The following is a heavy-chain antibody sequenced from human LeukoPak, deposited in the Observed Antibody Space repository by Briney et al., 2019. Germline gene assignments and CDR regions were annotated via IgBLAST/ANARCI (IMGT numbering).Heavy chain of an antibody. V-gene: IGHV3-66*01. J-gene: IGHJ4*02. CDR3: ANDNHGGYFDWLLYLGY. CDR1: GFTVSSNY. Sequence: GGSLRLSCAASGFTVSSNYMSWVRQAPGMGLEWVSVIYSVGSTYHADSVKGRFTISRDNSKNTLYLQMNSLRAEDTAVYYCANDNHGGYFDWLLYLGYWGQGTLVTVSS. D-gene: IGHD3-9*01. CDR2: IYSVGST.